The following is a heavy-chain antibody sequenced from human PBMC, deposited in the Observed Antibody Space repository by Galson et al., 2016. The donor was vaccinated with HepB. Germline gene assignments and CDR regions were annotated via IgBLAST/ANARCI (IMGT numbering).Heavy chain of an antibody. CDR1: GFTFSSYS. D-gene: IGHD6-19*01. V-gene: IGHV3-48*02. CDR2: IYVLGDTI. Sequence: SLRLSCAASGFTFSSYSMNWVRQAPGKGLEWIAYIYVLGDTIYYSDSVKGRFTISRDNAKNSLYLPMNSLRDEDTAIYYCVREADYSSGVFDYWGQGIRVTVSS. J-gene: IGHJ4*02. CDR3: VREADYSSGVFDY.